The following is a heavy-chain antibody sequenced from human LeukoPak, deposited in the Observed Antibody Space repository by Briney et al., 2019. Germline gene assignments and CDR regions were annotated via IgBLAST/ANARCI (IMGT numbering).Heavy chain of an antibody. V-gene: IGHV3-53*01. Sequence: GGSLRLSCAASGFTVSSNYMSWVRQAPGKGLEWVSVIYSGGSTYYADSVKGRFTISRDNSKNTLYLQMNSLTAGDTAVYYCARAVAGTHWLDPWGQGTLVTVSP. D-gene: IGHD6-19*01. CDR3: ARAVAGTHWLDP. CDR1: GFTVSSNY. J-gene: IGHJ5*02. CDR2: IYSGGST.